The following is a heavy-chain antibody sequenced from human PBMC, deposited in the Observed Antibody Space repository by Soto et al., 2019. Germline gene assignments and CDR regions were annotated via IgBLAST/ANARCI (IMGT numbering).Heavy chain of an antibody. Sequence: ASEKVSCKASGYTFTSYGISWVRQAPGQGLEWMGWISAYNGNTNYAQKLQGRVTMTTDTSTSTAYMELRSLRSDDTAVYYCARDRSWYGSGSSDYWGQGTLVTVSS. V-gene: IGHV1-18*01. CDR3: ARDRSWYGSGSSDY. CDR2: ISAYNGNT. J-gene: IGHJ4*02. D-gene: IGHD3-10*01. CDR1: GYTFTSYG.